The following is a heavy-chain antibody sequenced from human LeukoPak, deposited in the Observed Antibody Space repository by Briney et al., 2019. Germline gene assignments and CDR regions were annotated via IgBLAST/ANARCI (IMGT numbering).Heavy chain of an antibody. Sequence: SGTLSLTCGVSGGSISSSYWWSWVRQPPGKGLEWIGEICHSGSTYYNPSLKSRVTISVDTSKNQFSLKLSSVTAADTAVYYCARVSIAYCGGDCYFFDPWGQGTLVTVSS. CDR2: ICHSGST. V-gene: IGHV4-4*02. J-gene: IGHJ5*02. D-gene: IGHD2-21*02. CDR1: GGSISSSYW. CDR3: ARVSIAYCGGDCYFFDP.